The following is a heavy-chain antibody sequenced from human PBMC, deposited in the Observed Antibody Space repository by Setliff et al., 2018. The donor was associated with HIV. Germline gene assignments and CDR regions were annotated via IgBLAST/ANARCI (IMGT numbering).Heavy chain of an antibody. CDR1: GGSISSYF. D-gene: IGHD2-21*02. CDR3: ARSDSYCAGDCYGVDGVDAFDI. Sequence: SETLSLTCTISGGSISSYFWSWIRQPPGKGLEWIGYMSYSGSTYYNPSLKSRIVMSVDTSKNQFSLKLSSVTAADTALYYCARSDSYCAGDCYGVDGVDAFDIWGQGTMVTVSS. J-gene: IGHJ3*02. V-gene: IGHV4-59*01. CDR2: MSYSGST.